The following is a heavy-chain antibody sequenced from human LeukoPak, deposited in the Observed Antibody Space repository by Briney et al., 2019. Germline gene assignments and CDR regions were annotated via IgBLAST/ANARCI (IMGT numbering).Heavy chain of an antibody. Sequence: ASVKVYCKASGYTFTSYGISWVRQAPGQGLEWMGWISAYNGNTNYAQRLQGRVTMTTDTSTSTAYMELRSLRSDDTAVYYCARDGVRYDSSGYYPSPSLNDYWGQGTLVAVSS. CDR1: GYTFTSYG. V-gene: IGHV1-18*01. CDR3: ARDGVRYDSSGYYPSPSLNDY. J-gene: IGHJ4*02. D-gene: IGHD3-22*01. CDR2: ISAYNGNT.